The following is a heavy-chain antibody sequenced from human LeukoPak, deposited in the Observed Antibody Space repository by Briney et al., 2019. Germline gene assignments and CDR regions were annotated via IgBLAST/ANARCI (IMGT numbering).Heavy chain of an antibody. Sequence: GASVKVSCKASGYTFTSYYMYWVRQAPGQGLEWMGIINPSGGSTSYAQKFQGRVTMTRDTSTSTVYMELSGLRSEDTAVYYCARDPSPDSSGYYPDDYWGQGTLVTVSS. J-gene: IGHJ4*02. CDR1: GYTFTSYY. CDR2: INPSGGST. CDR3: ARDPSPDSSGYYPDDY. V-gene: IGHV1-46*01. D-gene: IGHD3-22*01.